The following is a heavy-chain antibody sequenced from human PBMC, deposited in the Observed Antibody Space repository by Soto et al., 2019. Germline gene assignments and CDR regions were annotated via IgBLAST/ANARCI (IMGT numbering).Heavy chain of an antibody. CDR2: ISGSGGST. CDR1: GFTFSSYA. J-gene: IGHJ5*02. Sequence: PGGSLRLSCAASGFTFSSYAMSWVRQAPGKGLEWVSAISGSGGSTYYADSVKGRFTISRDNSKNTLYLQMNSLRAEDTAVYYCAKDRVLRYFDWSPNWFDPWGQGTLVTVSS. D-gene: IGHD3-9*01. V-gene: IGHV3-23*01. CDR3: AKDRVLRYFDWSPNWFDP.